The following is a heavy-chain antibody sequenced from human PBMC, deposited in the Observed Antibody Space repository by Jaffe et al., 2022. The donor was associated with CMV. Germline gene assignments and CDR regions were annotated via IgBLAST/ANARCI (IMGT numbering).Heavy chain of an antibody. CDR1: GGSISSYY. CDR3: ARGEGGEQWLVPYYYYYYMDV. J-gene: IGHJ6*03. V-gene: IGHV4-59*01. CDR2: IYYSGST. Sequence: QVQLQESGPGLVKPSETLSLTCTVSGGSISSYYWSWIRQPPGKGLEWIGYIYYSGSTNYNPSLKSRVTISVDTSKNQFSLKLSSVTAADTAVYYCARGEGGEQWLVPYYYYYYMDVWGKGTTVTVSS. D-gene: IGHD6-19*01.